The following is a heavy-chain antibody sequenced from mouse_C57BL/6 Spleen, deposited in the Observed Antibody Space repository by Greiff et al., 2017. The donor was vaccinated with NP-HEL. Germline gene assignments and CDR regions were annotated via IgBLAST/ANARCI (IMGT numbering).Heavy chain of an antibody. CDR3: ARDGGGYPLWYFDV. V-gene: IGHV5-4*01. CDR2: ISDGGSYT. CDR1: GFTFSSYA. Sequence: EVQLVESGGGLVKPGGSLKLSCAASGFTFSSYAMSWVRQTPEKRLEWVATISDGGSYTYYPDNVKGRFTISRDNAKNNLYLQMSHLKSEDTAMYYCARDGGGYPLWYFDVWGTGTTVTVSS. J-gene: IGHJ1*03.